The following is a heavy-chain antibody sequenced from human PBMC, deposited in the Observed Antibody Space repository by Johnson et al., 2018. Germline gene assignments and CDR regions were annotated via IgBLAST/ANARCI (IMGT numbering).Heavy chain of an antibody. Sequence: QVQLQESGPGLVKPSDTLSLTCTVSGGSLNNHYWSWIRQPPGKGPEWIGYIFYSGSTTYNPSLKSRVTISVDTSKKQLSLKLTSVTAADTAVYYCAKEVFSGGYPTHYGMDVWGQGTTVTVSS. J-gene: IGHJ6*02. V-gene: IGHV4-59*11. D-gene: IGHD2-15*01. CDR3: AKEVFSGGYPTHYGMDV. CDR2: IFYSGST. CDR1: GGSLNNHY.